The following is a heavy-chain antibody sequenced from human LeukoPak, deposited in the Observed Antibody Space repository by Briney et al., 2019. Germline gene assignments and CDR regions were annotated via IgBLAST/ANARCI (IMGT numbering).Heavy chain of an antibody. CDR3: ARGGRGGYSGYDPEPFDY. CDR1: GGTFSSYA. J-gene: IGHJ4*02. Sequence: SVKVSCKASGGTFSSYAISWVRQAPGQGLEWMGGIIPIFGTANYAQKFQGRVTITADESTSTAYMELSSLRSEDTAVYYCARGGRGGYSGYDPEPFDYWGQGTLVTVSS. D-gene: IGHD5-12*01. CDR2: IIPIFGTA. V-gene: IGHV1-69*13.